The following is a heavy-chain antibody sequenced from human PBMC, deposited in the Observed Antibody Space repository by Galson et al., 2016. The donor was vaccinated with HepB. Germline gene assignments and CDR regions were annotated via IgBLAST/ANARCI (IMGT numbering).Heavy chain of an antibody. CDR1: GFTFSIYA. D-gene: IGHD6-13*01. CDR3: ARDRAAAGIFYLFDL. V-gene: IGHV3-23*01. J-gene: IGHJ5*02. Sequence: SLRLSCAASGFTFSIYAMNWVRQVPGKRLEWVSGMSGSGSSTDSADSVKGRFTISRDNAKNTLYLEMNSLRAEDTALYFCARDRAAAGIFYLFDLWGQGTLVTVSS. CDR2: MSGSGSST.